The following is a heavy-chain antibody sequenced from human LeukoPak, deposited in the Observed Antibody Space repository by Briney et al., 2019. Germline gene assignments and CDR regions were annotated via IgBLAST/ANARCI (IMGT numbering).Heavy chain of an antibody. J-gene: IGHJ3*02. Sequence: SETLPLTCAVSGGSISSGGYSWSWIRQPPGKGLEWIGYIYHSGSTYYNPSLKSRVTISVDRSKNQFSLKLSSVTAADTAVYYCAKGSAYCSGGSCYSGAFDIWGQGTMVTVSS. D-gene: IGHD2-15*01. CDR3: AKGSAYCSGGSCYSGAFDI. CDR1: GGSISSGGYS. V-gene: IGHV4-30-2*01. CDR2: IYHSGST.